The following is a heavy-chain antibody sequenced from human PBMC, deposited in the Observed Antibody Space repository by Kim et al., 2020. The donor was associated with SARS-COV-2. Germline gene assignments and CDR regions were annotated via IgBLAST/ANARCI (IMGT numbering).Heavy chain of an antibody. CDR3: ARDVVVPGYYDAFDI. V-gene: IGHV3-48*03. CDR2: ISSSGSTI. J-gene: IGHJ3*02. CDR1: GFTFSSYE. D-gene: IGHD3-22*01. Sequence: GGSLRLSCAASGFTFSSYEMNWVRQAPGKGLEWVSYISSSGSTIYYADSVKGRFTISRDNAKNSLYLQMNSLRAEDTAVYYCARDVVVPGYYDAFDIWGQGTMVTVSS.